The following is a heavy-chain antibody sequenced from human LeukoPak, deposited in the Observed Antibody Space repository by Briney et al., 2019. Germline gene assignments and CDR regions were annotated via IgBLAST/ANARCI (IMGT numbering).Heavy chain of an antibody. V-gene: IGHV4-39*07. CDR2: IYYSGST. CDR3: ARAPLPTGFGPGYYFDY. J-gene: IGHJ4*02. CDR1: GDSIGSSRYY. D-gene: IGHD1-14*01. Sequence: SETLSLTCIVSGDSIGSSRYYWGWLRQPPGKGLEWIATIYYSGSTYYNPSLKSRLTMSRDTSKNQFSLNLSSVTAADTAVYYCARAPLPTGFGPGYYFDYWGQGTLVTVSS.